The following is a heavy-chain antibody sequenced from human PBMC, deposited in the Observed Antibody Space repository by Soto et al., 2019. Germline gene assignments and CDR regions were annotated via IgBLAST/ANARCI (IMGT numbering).Heavy chain of an antibody. D-gene: IGHD3-22*01. J-gene: IGHJ4*02. CDR3: VRHRFNYYDDTVYYYFDY. CDR1: GYSFTSYG. V-gene: IGHV1-18*04. CDR2: ISGHNGNT. Sequence: GASMKVSCKASGYSFTSYGISWVRQAPGQGPEWMGWISGHNGNTNHPQSLQGRVTMTTDTSRNTAYMELRSLRSDDTAVYYCVRHRFNYYDDTVYYYFDYWGQGTLVTVSS.